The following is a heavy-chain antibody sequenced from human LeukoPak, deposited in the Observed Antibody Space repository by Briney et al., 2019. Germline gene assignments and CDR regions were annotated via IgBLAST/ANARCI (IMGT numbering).Heavy chain of an antibody. Sequence: SETLSLTCTVSGGSISSSSYYWGWIRQPPGKGLEWIGSIYYSGSTYYIPSLKSRVTISVDTSKNQFSLKLSSVTAADTAVYYCARGDTAMALTKRYFDYWGQGTLVTVSS. D-gene: IGHD5-18*01. CDR2: IYYSGST. CDR3: ARGDTAMALTKRYFDY. J-gene: IGHJ4*02. CDR1: GGSISSSSYY. V-gene: IGHV4-39*07.